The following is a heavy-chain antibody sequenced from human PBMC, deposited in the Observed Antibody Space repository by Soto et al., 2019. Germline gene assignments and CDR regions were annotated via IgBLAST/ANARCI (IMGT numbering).Heavy chain of an antibody. V-gene: IGHV4-59*01. J-gene: IGHJ4*02. Sequence: SETLSLTCTVSGGSISSYYWSWIRQPPGKGLEWIGYIYYSGSTNYNPSLKSRVTISVDTSKNQFSLKLSSVTAADTAVYYCARDTSGWNEYYFDYWGQGTLVTVSS. CDR3: ARDTSGWNEYYFDY. D-gene: IGHD1-1*01. CDR1: GGSISSYY. CDR2: IYYSGST.